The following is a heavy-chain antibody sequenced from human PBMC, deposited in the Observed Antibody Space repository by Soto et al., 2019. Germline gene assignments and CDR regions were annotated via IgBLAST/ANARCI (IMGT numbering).Heavy chain of an antibody. V-gene: IGHV4-30-2*01. CDR2: IYHSGST. CDR1: GGSISSGGYS. CDR3: ARVPDV. J-gene: IGHJ6*02. Sequence: SETLSLTCAVSGGSISSGGYSWTWIRQPSGKGLEWIGYIYHSGSTYYNPSLKSRVTISVDRSKNQFSLKLNSVTAADTAVYYCARVPDVWGQGTTVTVSS.